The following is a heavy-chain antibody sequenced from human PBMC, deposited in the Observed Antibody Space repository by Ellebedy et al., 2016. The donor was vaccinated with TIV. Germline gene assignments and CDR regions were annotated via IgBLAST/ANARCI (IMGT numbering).Heavy chain of an antibody. CDR3: ACRKVVPAARGYY. CDR1: GGSLSGYY. D-gene: IGHD2-2*01. V-gene: IGHV4-34*01. Sequence: SETLSLXXAVYGGSLSGYYWSWIRQPPGKGLEWIGEINHSGSTNYNPSLKSRVTISVDTSKNQFSLKLSSVTAADTAVYYCACRKVVPAARGYYWGQGTLVTVSS. CDR2: INHSGST. J-gene: IGHJ4*02.